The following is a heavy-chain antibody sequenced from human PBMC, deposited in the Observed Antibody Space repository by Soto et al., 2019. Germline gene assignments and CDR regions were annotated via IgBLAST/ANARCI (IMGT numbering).Heavy chain of an antibody. CDR2: IIPIFGTA. V-gene: IGHV1-69*13. CDR1: GGTFSIYA. Sequence: SSVKVSCKASGGTFSIYAINWVLQAPGEGHEWMGGIIPIFGTANYAQQFQGRVTITADESTSTAYMELSSLRSEDTAGYNCARDRYCSRSSCQGSNYVPPFDYWGQGILVTVTA. CDR3: ARDRYCSRSSCQGSNYVPPFDY. D-gene: IGHD2-2*01. J-gene: IGHJ4*02.